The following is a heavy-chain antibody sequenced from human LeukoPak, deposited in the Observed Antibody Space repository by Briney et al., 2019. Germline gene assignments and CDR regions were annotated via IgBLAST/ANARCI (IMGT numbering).Heavy chain of an antibody. Sequence: GGSLRLSCAASGFSFHAYYMSWVRQAPGKGLEWVANIKQDGSESSHVDSVRGRFTISRDNAENSLYLQMNSLRVEDTAVHYCATSSYGRRDYWGQGTLVTVSS. D-gene: IGHD4-17*01. V-gene: IGHV3-7*01. CDR3: ATSSYGRRDY. CDR1: GFSFHAYY. CDR2: IKQDGSES. J-gene: IGHJ4*02.